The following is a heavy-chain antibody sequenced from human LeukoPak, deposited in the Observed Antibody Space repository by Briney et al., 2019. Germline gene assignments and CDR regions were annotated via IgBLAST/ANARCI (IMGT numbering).Heavy chain of an antibody. CDR1: GFSLSTSGVG. D-gene: IGHD3-22*01. V-gene: IGHV2-5*01. CDR2: IYWNDDK. Sequence: SGPTLVNPTQTLTLTCTFSGFSLSTSGVGVGWIRQPPGKALEWLALIYWNDDKRYSPSLKSRLTITKDTSKNQVVLTMTNMDPVDTATYYCAHTYYYDSSGYYSYYFDYWGQGTLVTASS. CDR3: AHTYYYDSSGYYSYYFDY. J-gene: IGHJ4*02.